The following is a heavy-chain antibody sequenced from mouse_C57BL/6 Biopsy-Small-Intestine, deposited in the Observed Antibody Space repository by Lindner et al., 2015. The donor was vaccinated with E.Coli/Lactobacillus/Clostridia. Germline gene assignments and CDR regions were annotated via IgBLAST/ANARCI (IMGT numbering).Heavy chain of an antibody. CDR1: GYSFIRYG. Sequence: SVKVSCKASGYSFIRYGINWVRQAPGQGLEWMGWITTYNDKTQYAQKLQDRVTMTTDTSTNTVYMELRNLRSDDTAVYYCAREMAEGTTGSVYYYSGMDVWGPGTTVTVSS. CDR2: ITTYNDKT. J-gene: IGHJ1*01. V-gene: IGHV1S20*02. CDR3: AREMAEGTTGSVYYYSGMDV. D-gene: IGHD1-1*01.